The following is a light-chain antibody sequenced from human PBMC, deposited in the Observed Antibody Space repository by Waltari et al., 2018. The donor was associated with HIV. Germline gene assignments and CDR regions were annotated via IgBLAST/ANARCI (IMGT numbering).Light chain of an antibody. J-gene: IGKJ1*01. CDR1: QSVSSN. CDR2: GAS. CDR3: QQYNNWPWT. Sequence: EIVMTQSPHTLSVSPGERATLSCRASQSVSSNLAWYQQKPGQAPRLLIYGASTRATGIPARFSGSWSGTEFTLTISSLQSEDFAVYYCQQYNNWPWTFGQGTKVESK. V-gene: IGKV3-15*01.